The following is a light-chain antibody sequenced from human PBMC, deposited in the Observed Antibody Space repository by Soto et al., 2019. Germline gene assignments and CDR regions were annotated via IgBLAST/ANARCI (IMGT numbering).Light chain of an antibody. J-gene: IGKJ1*01. CDR1: QSTSEW. V-gene: IGKV1-5*01. CDR3: QRYNNMGT. CDR2: HAS. Sequence: DLQTTQSPSTLSASVGHRVTITCRASQSTSEWLAWYQQKPGRAPKLLIYHASRLGTGFPSRFTDSGSGTEVTLTLTSLQPYDCRIYYYQRYNNMGTLGQGTKVDIK.